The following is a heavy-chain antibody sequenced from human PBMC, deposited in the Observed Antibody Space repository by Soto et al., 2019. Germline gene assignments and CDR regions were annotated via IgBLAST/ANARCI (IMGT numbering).Heavy chain of an antibody. CDR1: GGSISSGGYY. Sequence: PSETLSLTCTVSGGSISSGGYYWSWNRQHPGMGLEWIGYICCSGSTYYTPALKSRVTISVDTSKNPFSLKLSSVTAAATAVYYCERSIIPRIVGGGMDVWGQGTTVTVYS. CDR2: ICCSGST. J-gene: IGHJ6*02. D-gene: IGHD3-22*01. V-gene: IGHV4-31*03. CDR3: ERSIIPRIVGGGMDV.